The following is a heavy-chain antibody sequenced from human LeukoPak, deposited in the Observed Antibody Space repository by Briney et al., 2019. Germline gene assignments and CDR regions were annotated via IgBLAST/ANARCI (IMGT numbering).Heavy chain of an antibody. CDR1: GFTFSSYG. J-gene: IGHJ4*02. Sequence: PGGSLRLSCAASGFTFSSYGMHWVRQAPGKGLEWVAFIRYDGSNKYYADSVKGRFTISRDNSKNTLYLQMSSLRAEDTAVYYCAGRYCSSTSCYSDYWGQGTLVTVSS. CDR3: AGRYCSSTSCYSDY. V-gene: IGHV3-30*02. CDR2: IRYDGSNK. D-gene: IGHD2-2*02.